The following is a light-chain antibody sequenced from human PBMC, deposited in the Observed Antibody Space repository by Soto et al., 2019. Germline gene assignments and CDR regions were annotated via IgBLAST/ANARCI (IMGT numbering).Light chain of an antibody. CDR2: DAS. CDR1: QSISSW. CDR3: QQYSSYFWT. J-gene: IGKJ1*01. Sequence: DIQMTQSPSPLSASVGDRVTIHFRASQSISSWLAWYQQKPGKATKLLIYDASSFEIGVPSRFSGRGSGTEYTPTISRLLPDNFANYYCQQYSSYFWTCVQGPKVEIK. V-gene: IGKV1-5*01.